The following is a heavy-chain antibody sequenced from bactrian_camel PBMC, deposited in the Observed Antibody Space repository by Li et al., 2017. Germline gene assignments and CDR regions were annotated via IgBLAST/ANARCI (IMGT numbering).Heavy chain of an antibody. V-gene: IGHV3S6*01. CDR1: GYTATNDF. D-gene: IGHD5*01. CDR3: GAVAWRTLGRGRWPPVYDFAG. J-gene: IGHJ6*01. Sequence: HVQLVESGGGSVQAGGSLTLSCVVSGYTATNDFMVWVLAWLGQAPGEERGGVAAVYIASGHTADADSVKGRITVSQDNAKNTVYLQMNSLKPEDTAMYYCGAVAWRTLGRGRWPPVYDFAGWGQGTQVTVS. CDR2: VYIASGHT.